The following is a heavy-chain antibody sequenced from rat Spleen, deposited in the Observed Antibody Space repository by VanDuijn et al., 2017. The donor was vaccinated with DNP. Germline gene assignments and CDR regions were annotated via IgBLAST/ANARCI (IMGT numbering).Heavy chain of an antibody. CDR3: ARHRTIMPYYYSMDA. Sequence: EVLLVESDGGLVQPGRSLKLSCAVSGFTFNDYYMAWVRQAPAKGLEWVATISYNGGTPYYRDSVKGRFTISRDNAQSTLYLQMESLRSEDTATYYCARHRTIMPYYYSMDAWGQGASVTVSS. CDR1: GFTFNDYY. CDR2: ISYNGGTP. D-gene: IGHD1-12*01. V-gene: IGHV5-7*01. J-gene: IGHJ4*01.